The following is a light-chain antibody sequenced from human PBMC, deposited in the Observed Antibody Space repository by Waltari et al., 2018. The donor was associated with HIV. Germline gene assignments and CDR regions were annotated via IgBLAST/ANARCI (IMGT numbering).Light chain of an antibody. CDR1: QAISTY. J-gene: IGKJ3*01. Sequence: TQSPSSLSASLGDRVVLTCRASQAISTYLNWYQRKAGKAPVLLVYSASTLQSGAPSRFRGSGSGRDFTLSISGLQPEDFATYFCQQSYESPFNFGPGTK. CDR3: QQSYESPFN. V-gene: IGKV1-39*01. CDR2: SAS.